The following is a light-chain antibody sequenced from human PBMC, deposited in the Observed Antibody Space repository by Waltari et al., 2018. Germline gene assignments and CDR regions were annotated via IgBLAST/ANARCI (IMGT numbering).Light chain of an antibody. Sequence: DTVLTQSPDSLAVSLGERATINCKSSQSLFYSPNNKNFLAWYQQKSGQPPKLLIYWASTRESGVPDRFSGSESGTDFTLPISSLQAEDVAVYYCQQYSTFPVTFGQGTKVEIK. CDR1: QSLFYSPNNKNF. CDR2: WAS. V-gene: IGKV4-1*01. CDR3: QQYSTFPVT. J-gene: IGKJ1*01.